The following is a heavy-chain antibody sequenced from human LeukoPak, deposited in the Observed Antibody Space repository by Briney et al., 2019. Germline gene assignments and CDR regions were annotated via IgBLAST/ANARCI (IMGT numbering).Heavy chain of an antibody. CDR3: AREGNSYYHGMDV. J-gene: IGHJ6*02. CDR1: GGSFSGYY. D-gene: IGHD4-23*01. V-gene: IGHV4-34*01. CDR2: INHSGST. Sequence: PSETLSLTCAVYGGSFSGYYWSWIRQPPGKGLEWIGEINHSGSTNYNPSLKSRVTISVDTSKNQFSLKLSSVTAADTAVYYCAREGNSYYHGMDVWGQGTTVTVSS.